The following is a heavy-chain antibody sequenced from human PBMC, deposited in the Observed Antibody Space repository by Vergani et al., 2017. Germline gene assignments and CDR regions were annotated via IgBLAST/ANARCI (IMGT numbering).Heavy chain of an antibody. CDR1: GYTFTGYY. CDR3: ARVTNYYDSSGYYPLLDY. Sequence: QVQLVQSGAEVKKPGASVKVSCKASGYTFTGYYMHWVRQATGQGLAWMGIINPRGGSTSYAQKFQGRVTMTRDTSTSTVYMELSSLRSEDTAWYYCARVTNYYDSSGYYPLLDYWGQGTLVTVSS. V-gene: IGHV1-46*01. CDR2: INPRGGST. J-gene: IGHJ4*02. D-gene: IGHD3-22*01.